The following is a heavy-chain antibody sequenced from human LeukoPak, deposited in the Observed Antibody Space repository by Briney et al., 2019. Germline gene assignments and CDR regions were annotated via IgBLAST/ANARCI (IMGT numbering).Heavy chain of an antibody. CDR2: ISSSSSTI. D-gene: IGHD5-24*01. CDR1: GFTFSSYS. CDR3: AKDYIYGDGYWDFDY. Sequence: GGSLRLSCAASGFTFSSYSMNWVRQAPGKGLEWVSYISSSSSTIYYADSVKGRFTISRDNAKNSLYLQMNSLRVEDTAVYFCAKDYIYGDGYWDFDYWGQGILVTVSS. J-gene: IGHJ4*02. V-gene: IGHV3-48*01.